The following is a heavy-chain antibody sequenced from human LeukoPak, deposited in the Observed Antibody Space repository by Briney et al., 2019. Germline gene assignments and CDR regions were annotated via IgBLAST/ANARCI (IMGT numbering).Heavy chain of an antibody. CDR3: ARGTMYNWFDS. CDR1: VYFISSGFD. D-gene: IGHD3-3*01. Sequence: PSEILSLTCAVSVYFISSGFDWACIRQPPGKGLEGIGSIYHSGSTYYNPSLKSRDTISVDTSKNQFSLKLSAATAADTALYYCARGTMYNWFDSWGQGTLVTVSS. J-gene: IGHJ5*01. CDR2: IYHSGST. V-gene: IGHV4-38-2*01.